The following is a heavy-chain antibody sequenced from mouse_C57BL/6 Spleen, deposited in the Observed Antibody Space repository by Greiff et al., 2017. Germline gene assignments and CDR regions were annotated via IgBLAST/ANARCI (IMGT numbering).Heavy chain of an antibody. Sequence: EVQLVESGGGLVKPGGSLKLSCAASGFTFSSYAMSWVRQTPEKRLEWVATISDGGSYTYYPDNVKGRFTISRDNAKNNLYLQMSHLKAEDTAMYYWARGYYGSIYGFAYRGYGTLVTVSA. CDR2: ISDGGSYT. CDR1: GFTFSSYA. J-gene: IGHJ3*01. CDR3: ARGYYGSIYGFAY. D-gene: IGHD1-1*01. V-gene: IGHV5-4*01.